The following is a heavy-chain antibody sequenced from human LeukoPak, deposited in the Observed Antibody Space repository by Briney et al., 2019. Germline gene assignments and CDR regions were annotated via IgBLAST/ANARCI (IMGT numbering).Heavy chain of an antibody. CDR2: ISPTGSTT. Sequence: PGGSLRLSCTASGFSFSGHWMHWARQLPGKGLVWVSRISPTGSTTSYADSVKGRFTVSRDNAKNTLYLQVNNLRAEDTAVYYCARGDSYFDYWGQGTLVTVSS. V-gene: IGHV3-74*01. CDR1: GFSFSGHW. CDR3: ARGDSYFDY. J-gene: IGHJ4*02.